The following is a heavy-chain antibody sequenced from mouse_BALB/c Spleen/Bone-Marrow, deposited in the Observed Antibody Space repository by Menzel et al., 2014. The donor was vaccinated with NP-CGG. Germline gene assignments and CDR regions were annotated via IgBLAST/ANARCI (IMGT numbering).Heavy chain of an antibody. V-gene: IGHV1-7*01. CDR1: GYTFTSYW. D-gene: IGHD1-1*01. CDR2: INPSTGYT. CDR3: ARQITTVDYAMDY. J-gene: IGHJ4*01. Sequence: VMLVESGAELAKPGASVKMSCKASGYTFTSYWMHWVKQRPGQGLEWIGYINPSTGYTEYNQKFKDKATLTADKSSSTAYVQLSSLTSEDSAVYYCARQITTVDYAMDYWGQGTSVTVSS.